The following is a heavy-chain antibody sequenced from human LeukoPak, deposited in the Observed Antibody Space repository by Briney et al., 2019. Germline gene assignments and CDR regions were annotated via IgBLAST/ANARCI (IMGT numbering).Heavy chain of an antibody. V-gene: IGHV3-9*01. Sequence: GRSLRPSCVASGFTFDDFAMHWVRQAPGKGLEWVSGISWNSGSKGYADSVKGRFTISRDNAENSLSLQMNSLRPEDTALYYCAKDRTRGFYYYYGMDVWGQGTTVTVSS. CDR3: AKDRTRGFYYYYGMDV. J-gene: IGHJ6*02. CDR2: ISWNSGSK. CDR1: GFTFDDFA.